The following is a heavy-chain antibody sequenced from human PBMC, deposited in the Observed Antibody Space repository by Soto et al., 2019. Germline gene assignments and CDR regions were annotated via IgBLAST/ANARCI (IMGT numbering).Heavy chain of an antibody. CDR2: ISHLEST. J-gene: IGHJ4*02. D-gene: IGHD5-12*01. Sequence: SETLSLTCTVSGASIIYGGFSWSWIRQSPGKGLEWIGYISHLESTYFHPSFKSRLTMSIDRTRNQFSLKLSSVTAADMAVYYCARGGGYDSFDYWGQGVLVTVSS. CDR1: GASIIYGGFS. V-gene: IGHV4-30-2*06. CDR3: ARGGGYDSFDY.